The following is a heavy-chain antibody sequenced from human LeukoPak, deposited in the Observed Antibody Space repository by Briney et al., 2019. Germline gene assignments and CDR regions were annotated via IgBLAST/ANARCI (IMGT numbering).Heavy chain of an antibody. J-gene: IGHJ6*03. V-gene: IGHV1-69*05. CDR3: ARSGNIAARPSYYYYYMDV. CDR2: IIPIFGTA. Sequence: SVKVSCKASGGTFSSYAISWVRQAPGQGLEWMGGIIPIFGTANYAQKFQGRVTSTTDESTSTAYMELSSLRSEDTAVYYCARSGNIAARPSYYYYYMDVWGKGTTVTVSS. CDR1: GGTFSSYA. D-gene: IGHD6-6*01.